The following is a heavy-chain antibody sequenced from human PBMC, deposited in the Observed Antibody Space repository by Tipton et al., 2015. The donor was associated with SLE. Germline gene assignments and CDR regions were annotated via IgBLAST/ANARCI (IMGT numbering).Heavy chain of an antibody. CDR1: GFTLSNYG. J-gene: IGHJ4*02. CDR2: IYSDGNI. Sequence: SLRLSCAASGFTLSNYGMSWVRQAPGKGLEWVSVIYSDGNILYGSSVQGRFIISRDTSKNMLYLQMESLRPEDMAVYYCAKDGARQLVPDNWGQGTLVTVSS. CDR3: AKDGARQLVPDN. V-gene: IGHV3-23*03. D-gene: IGHD6-6*01.